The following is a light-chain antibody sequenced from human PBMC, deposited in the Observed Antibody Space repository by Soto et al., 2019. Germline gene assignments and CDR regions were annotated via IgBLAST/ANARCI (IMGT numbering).Light chain of an antibody. V-gene: IGKV3-20*01. J-gene: IGKJ1*01. CDR3: QQYDSSPRT. CDR1: QSVSTRS. Sequence: ETVLTQSPATLSLSPGERATLSCRASQSVSTRSLAWYQQKPGQAPRLLISGASSRAADIPDRFSGSGSGTDFTLTISRLEPEDFEFYYCQQYDSSPRTLGQGTKVDIK. CDR2: GAS.